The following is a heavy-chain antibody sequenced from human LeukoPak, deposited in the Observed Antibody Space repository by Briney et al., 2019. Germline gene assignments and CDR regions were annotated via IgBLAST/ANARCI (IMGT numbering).Heavy chain of an antibody. CDR2: IYYSRST. Sequence: SETLSLTCTVSGGSISSSSYYWGWIRQPPGNGLEWIGSIYYSRSTYYNPSLKSRVTISVDTSKNQFSLKLSSVSAADTAVYYCAPGGMGAIGVNWFDPWGQGTLVTVSS. D-gene: IGHD1-26*01. V-gene: IGHV4-39*01. J-gene: IGHJ5*02. CDR1: GGSISSSSYY. CDR3: APGGMGAIGVNWFDP.